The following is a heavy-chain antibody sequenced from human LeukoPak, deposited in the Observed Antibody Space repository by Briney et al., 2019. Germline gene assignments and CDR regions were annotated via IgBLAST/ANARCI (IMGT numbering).Heavy chain of an antibody. D-gene: IGHD3-22*01. CDR1: GFTFSSYW. CDR2: IKQDGSEK. Sequence: LSCAASGFTFSSYWMSWVRQAPGKGLEWVANIKQDGSEKYYVDSVKGRFTISRDNAKNSLYLQMNSLRAEDTAVYYCATTSGTYYYDSSGYYASVQGLFDYWGQGTLVTVSS. J-gene: IGHJ4*02. V-gene: IGHV3-7*01. CDR3: ATTSGTYYYDSSGYYASVQGLFDY.